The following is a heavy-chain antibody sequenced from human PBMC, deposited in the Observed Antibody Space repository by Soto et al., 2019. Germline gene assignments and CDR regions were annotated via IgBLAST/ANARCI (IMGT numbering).Heavy chain of an antibody. CDR2: INPSGGST. V-gene: IGHV1-46*01. J-gene: IGHJ4*02. CDR3: ARDPSNCSGGSCYPGCVDY. Sequence: ASVKVSCKASGYTFTIYYMHGVLQSPLQWLDWMGIINPSGGSTSYAQKFQGRVTMTRDTSTSTVYMELSSLRSEDTAVYYCARDPSNCSGGSCYPGCVDYWGQGTLVTVSS. D-gene: IGHD2-15*01. CDR1: GYTFTIYY.